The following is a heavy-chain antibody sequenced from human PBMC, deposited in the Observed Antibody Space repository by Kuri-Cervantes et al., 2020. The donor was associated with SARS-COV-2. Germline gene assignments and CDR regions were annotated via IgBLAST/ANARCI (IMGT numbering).Heavy chain of an antibody. V-gene: IGHV1-2*02. CDR3: AREAPYXSSWWDY. J-gene: IGHJ4*02. Sequence: ASVKVXXXASRYXFTSYYMHRVRQAXXQGLXWMGXXNPXXGGTNXAQXXQGXXTMTRDTXIXTAYMGXXRLRSDDTAVXYCAREAPYXSSWWDYWGQGTLVTVSS. CDR2: XNPXXGGT. D-gene: IGHD6-13*01. CDR1: RYXFTSYY.